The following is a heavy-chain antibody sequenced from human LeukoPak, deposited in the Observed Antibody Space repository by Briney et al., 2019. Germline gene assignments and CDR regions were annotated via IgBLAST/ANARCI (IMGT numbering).Heavy chain of an antibody. CDR1: GGSISSYY. V-gene: IGHV4-4*07. D-gene: IGHD5-12*01. Sequence: SETLSLTCTVSGGSISSYYWSWIRQPAGKGLEWIGRTYTSGSTNYNPSLKSRVTMSVDTSKNQFSLKLSSVTAADTAVYYCARASGGYPYYYYGMDVWGQGTTVTVSS. CDR3: ARASGGYPYYYYGMDV. J-gene: IGHJ6*02. CDR2: TYTSGST.